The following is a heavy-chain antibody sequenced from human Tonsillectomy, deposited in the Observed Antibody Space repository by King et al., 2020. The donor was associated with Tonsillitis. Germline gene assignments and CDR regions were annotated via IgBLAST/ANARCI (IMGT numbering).Heavy chain of an antibody. CDR1: GGSISSYY. CDR2: VCYSGST. D-gene: IGHD3/OR15-3a*01. J-gene: IGHJ6*03. CDR3: ARLAHGLSRRNYYMDV. Sequence: QLQESGPGLVKPSETLSLTCTVSGGSISSYYWSWIRQPPGKGLEWIGCVCYSGSTNYNPSLKSRVTISVDTSKIQFSLKLSSVTAADTAVYYCARLAHGLSRRNYYMDVWGKGTTVTVSS. V-gene: IGHV4-59*08.